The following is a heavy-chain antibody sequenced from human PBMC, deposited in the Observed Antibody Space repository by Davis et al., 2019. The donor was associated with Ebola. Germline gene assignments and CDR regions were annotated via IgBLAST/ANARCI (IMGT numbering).Heavy chain of an antibody. V-gene: IGHV1-18*01. J-gene: IGHJ4*02. CDR2: INPYNGNT. CDR3: ARDPGYYRVDY. Sequence: AASVKVSCKASGGTFSSYAISWVRQAPGQGLEWMGWINPYNGNTKSAQKLQGRVTMTTDTSTSTAYMELRSLTSDDTAVYYCARDPGYYRVDYWGQGTLVTVSS. D-gene: IGHD2/OR15-2a*01. CDR1: GGTFSSYA.